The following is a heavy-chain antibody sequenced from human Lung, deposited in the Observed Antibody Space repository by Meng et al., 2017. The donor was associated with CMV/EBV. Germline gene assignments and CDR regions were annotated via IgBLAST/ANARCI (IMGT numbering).Heavy chain of an antibody. CDR2: ISGRGDDT. CDR1: GFSFSNYA. V-gene: IGHV3-23*01. D-gene: IGHD2/OR15-2a*01. CDR3: ARLTPTYSSATFDY. J-gene: IGHJ4*02. Sequence: VXPXXXLRLXXXASGFSFSNYAMTWVRQAPGRGLEWVSTISGRGDDTYYADSGKGRFTISRDNSKNTLYLQMNSLRAEDTAIYYCARLTPTYSSATFDYWGPGTLVTVSS.